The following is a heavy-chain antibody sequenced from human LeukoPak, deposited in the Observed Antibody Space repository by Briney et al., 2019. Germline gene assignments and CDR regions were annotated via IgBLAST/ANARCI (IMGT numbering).Heavy chain of an antibody. CDR1: GGSISSYY. CDR2: IYYSGST. D-gene: IGHD3-10*01. CDR3: ARTGFGELLADY. V-gene: IGHV4-59*01. Sequence: SETLSLTCTASGGSISSYYWSWIRQPPGKGLEWIGYIYYSGSTNYNPSLKSRVTISVDTSKNQFSLKLSSVTAADTAVYYCARTGFGELLADYWGQGTLVTVSS. J-gene: IGHJ4*02.